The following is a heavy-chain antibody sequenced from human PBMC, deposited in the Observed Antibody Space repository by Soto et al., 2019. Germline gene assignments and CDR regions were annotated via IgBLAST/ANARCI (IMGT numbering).Heavy chain of an antibody. J-gene: IGHJ3*02. CDR2: ISWNSGSI. CDR1: GFIFEDYA. Sequence: EVQVVESGGGLVQPGRSLRLSCAASGFIFEDYAMHWVRQAPGKGLEWVSGISWNSGSIDYADSVTGRFTISRDNAKNSLYLQMNNLRTEDTALYYCARGLSYGLGSYDLFDAFDTWGQGTRVTVSS. CDR3: ARGLSYGLGSYDLFDAFDT. D-gene: IGHD3-10*01. V-gene: IGHV3-9*01.